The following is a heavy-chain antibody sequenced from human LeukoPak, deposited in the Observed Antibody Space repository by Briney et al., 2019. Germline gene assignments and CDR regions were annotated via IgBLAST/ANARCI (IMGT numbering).Heavy chain of an antibody. CDR1: GYTFTRYY. V-gene: IGHV1-46*01. CDR2: INPSGGST. Sequence: ASVKVSCKASGYTFTRYYMHWVRQAPGQGLEWMGIINPSGGSTSYAQKFQGRVTMTRDTSTSTVYVELSSLRSEDTAVYYCARGMYYYDTSGSSDWYFDLWGRGTLVTVSS. D-gene: IGHD3-22*01. CDR3: ARGMYYYDTSGSSDWYFDL. J-gene: IGHJ2*01.